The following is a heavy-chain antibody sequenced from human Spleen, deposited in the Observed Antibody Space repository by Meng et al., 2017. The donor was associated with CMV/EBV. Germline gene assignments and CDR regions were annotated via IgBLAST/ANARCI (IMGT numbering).Heavy chain of an antibody. J-gene: IGHJ6*02. CDR1: GASTSSYY. Sequence: SETLSLTCTVSGASTSSYYWSWIRQSPGKGLEWIGYIYYSGSTSYNPSLKSRVTISIDTSRNRFSLKVNSVTAADTAVYYCASGPLDYYYFGMDVWGHGTTVTVSS. CDR3: ASGPLDYYYFGMDV. CDR2: IYYSGST. V-gene: IGHV4-59*01.